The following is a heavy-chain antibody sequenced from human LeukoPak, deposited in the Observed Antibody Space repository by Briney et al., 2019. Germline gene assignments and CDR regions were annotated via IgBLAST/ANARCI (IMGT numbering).Heavy chain of an antibody. J-gene: IGHJ6*02. D-gene: IGHD2-2*01. CDR3: ARDLVSVYYYGMDV. V-gene: IGHV1-69*04. Sequence: ASVKVSCKASGGTFSSYAISWVRQTPGQGLEWMGRIIPILGIANYAQKFQGRVTITADKSTSTAYMELSSLRSEDTAVYYCARDLVSVYYYGMDVWGQGTTATVSS. CDR2: IIPILGIA. CDR1: GGTFSSYA.